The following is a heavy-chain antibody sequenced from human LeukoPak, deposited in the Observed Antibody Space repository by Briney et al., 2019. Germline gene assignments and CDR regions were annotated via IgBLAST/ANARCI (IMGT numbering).Heavy chain of an antibody. J-gene: IGHJ4*02. CDR2: IIPIFGTA. CDR3: AARIAAAGTQPFDY. CDR1: GGTFSSYA. D-gene: IGHD6-13*01. Sequence: ASVKVSCKASGGTFSSYAISWVRQAPGQGLEWMGGIIPIFGTANYAQKFQARVTITADESTSTAYMELSSLRSEDTAVYYCAARIAAAGTQPFDYWGQGTLVTVSS. V-gene: IGHV1-69*13.